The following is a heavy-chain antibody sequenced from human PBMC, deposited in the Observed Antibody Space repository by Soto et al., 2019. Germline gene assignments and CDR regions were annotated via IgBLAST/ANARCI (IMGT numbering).Heavy chain of an antibody. CDR2: ISPKSTYR. V-gene: IGHV3-11*06. D-gene: IGHD2-21*01. CDR1: GFPFSDYY. J-gene: IGHJ4*02. CDR3: VRGGGGGLFEH. Sequence: PGGSLRLSCPTSGFPFSDYYMSWIRQAPGKGLEWLSHISPKSTYRNYADSVKGRFTISRDNTKSSLFLQMNSLGVEDTAVYYCVRGGGGGLFEHWGQGVLVTGS.